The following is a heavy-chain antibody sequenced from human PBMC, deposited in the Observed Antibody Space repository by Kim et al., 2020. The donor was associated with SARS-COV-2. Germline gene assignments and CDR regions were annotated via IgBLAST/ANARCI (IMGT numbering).Heavy chain of an antibody. J-gene: IGHJ4*02. D-gene: IGHD3-22*01. Sequence: SETLSLTCTVSGGSISSGGYYWSWIRQHAGKGLEWIGYIYYSGSTYYNPSLKSRVTITVDTSKNQFSLNLSSVTAADPAVYYCARGSDYSDSSGYKVRNPIHYWGQRTLLTVSS. V-gene: IGHV4-31*03. CDR2: IYYSGST. CDR3: ARGSDYSDSSGYKVRNPIHY. CDR1: GGSISSGGYY.